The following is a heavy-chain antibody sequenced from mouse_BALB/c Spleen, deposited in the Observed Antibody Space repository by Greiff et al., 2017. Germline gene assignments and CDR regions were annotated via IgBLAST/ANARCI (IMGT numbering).Heavy chain of an antibody. V-gene: IGHV5-6-4*01. CDR2: ISSGGSYT. CDR1: GFTFSSYT. Sequence: EVQVVESGGGLVKPGGSLKLSCAASGFTFSSYTMSWVRQTPEKRLEWVATISSGGSYTYYPDSVKGRFTISRDNAKNTLYLQMSSLKSEDTAMYYCTREMELTYAMDYWGQGTSVTVSS. CDR3: TREMELTYAMDY. J-gene: IGHJ4*01. D-gene: IGHD4-1*01.